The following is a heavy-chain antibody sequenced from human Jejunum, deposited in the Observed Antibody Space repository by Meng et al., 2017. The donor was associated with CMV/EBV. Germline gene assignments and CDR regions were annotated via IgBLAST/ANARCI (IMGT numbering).Heavy chain of an antibody. D-gene: IGHD2-21*02. J-gene: IGHJ6*02. CDR3: AKDHDLVTGKDYYYAMDV. Sequence: SYGMHWVRQGPGTSLEWVSFIRYDGTKTYYADSVKGRFTISRDNSKNTLYLQMNSLRAEDTAIYYCAKDHDLVTGKDYYYAMDVWGQGTTVTVSS. V-gene: IGHV3-30*02. CDR1: SYG. CDR2: IRYDGTKT.